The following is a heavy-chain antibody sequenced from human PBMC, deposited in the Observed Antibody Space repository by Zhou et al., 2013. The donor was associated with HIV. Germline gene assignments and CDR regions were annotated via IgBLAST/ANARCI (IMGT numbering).Heavy chain of an antibody. CDR3: ARDRGDTSIIRNFYY. J-gene: IGHJ4*02. CDR1: GGTFSSYA. Sequence: QVQLVQSGTEVKKPGSSVKVSCKASGGTFSSYAISWVRQAPGQGLEWMGGIIPIFGTANYAQKFRDRVKITADESTSTGYMELSGLRSEDTAVYYCARDRGDTSIIRNFYYWGQGTLVTVSS. V-gene: IGHV1-69*12. CDR2: IIPIFGTA. D-gene: IGHD5-18*01.